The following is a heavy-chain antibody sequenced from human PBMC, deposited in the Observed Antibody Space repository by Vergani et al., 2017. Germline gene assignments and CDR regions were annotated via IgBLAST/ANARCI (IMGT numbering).Heavy chain of an antibody. CDR1: GFTFSDYY. Sequence: QVQLVESGGGLVKPGGSLRLSCAASGFTFSDYYMSWIRQAPGKGLEWVSYISSSSSYTNYADSVKGRFTISRDNTKNSLYLQMNSLRAEDTAVYYCARCDSGRHVVSSVIDYWGQGTLVTVSS. CDR2: ISSSSSYT. D-gene: IGHD1-26*01. J-gene: IGHJ4*02. V-gene: IGHV3-11*05. CDR3: ARCDSGRHVVSSVIDY.